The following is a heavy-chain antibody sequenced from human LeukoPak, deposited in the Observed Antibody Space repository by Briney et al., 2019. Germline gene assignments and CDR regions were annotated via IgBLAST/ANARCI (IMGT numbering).Heavy chain of an antibody. Sequence: PGGSLRLSCAASGFTFSSYEMNWVRQAPGKGLEWVSYISSSGSTIYYADSVKGRFTISRDNSKNTLYLQMNSLRAEDTAVYYCARAMGYDFFLDGFDPWGQGTLVTVSS. CDR1: GFTFSSYE. CDR2: ISSSGSTI. D-gene: IGHD3-3*01. CDR3: ARAMGYDFFLDGFDP. J-gene: IGHJ5*02. V-gene: IGHV3-48*03.